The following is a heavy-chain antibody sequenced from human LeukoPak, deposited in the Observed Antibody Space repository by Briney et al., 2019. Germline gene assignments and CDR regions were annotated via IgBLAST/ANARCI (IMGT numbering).Heavy chain of an antibody. D-gene: IGHD6-13*01. V-gene: IGHV4-31*03. CDR1: GGSISSGGYY. J-gene: IGHJ4*02. Sequence: SETLSLTCTVSGGSISSGGYYWSWIRQHPGKGLEWIGNIYYSGSTYYNPSLKSRVTISVDTSKNQFSLKLSSVTAADTAVYYCARAYGSSWYLDYWGQGTLVTVSS. CDR2: IYYSGST. CDR3: ARAYGSSWYLDY.